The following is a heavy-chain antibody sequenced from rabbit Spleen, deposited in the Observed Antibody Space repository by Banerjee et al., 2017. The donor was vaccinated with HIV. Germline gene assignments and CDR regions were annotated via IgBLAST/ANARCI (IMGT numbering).Heavy chain of an antibody. CDR3: ARDRASSNSYCDLLDL. J-gene: IGHJ3*01. V-gene: IGHV1S45*01. CDR1: GFSFSSSYY. D-gene: IGHD8-1*01. CDR2: IYAGTSGNT. Sequence: QEQLVESGGGLVQPEGSLTLTCTASGFSFSSSYYMCWVRQAPGKGLEWIACIYAGTSGNTYYASWAKGRFTISKTSSTTVTLQMTRLTAADTATYFCARDRASSNSYCDLLDLWGPGTLVTVS.